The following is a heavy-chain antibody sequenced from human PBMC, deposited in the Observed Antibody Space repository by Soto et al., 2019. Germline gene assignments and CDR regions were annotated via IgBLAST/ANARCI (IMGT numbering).Heavy chain of an antibody. D-gene: IGHD2-2*01. J-gene: IGHJ6*02. Sequence: GGSLRLSCAGSGSSFTSYAMHWVRQAPGRGLEWVAEISYEGSNKDYADSVKGRFTISRDNSKNTLYLQMNSLRSEDTAVYYCARVRXYCSDTTCYSGYYGMDVWGQGTTVTVSS. CDR1: GSSFTSYA. CDR3: ARVRXYCSDTTCYSGYYGMDV. CDR2: ISYEGSNK. V-gene: IGHV3-30*04.